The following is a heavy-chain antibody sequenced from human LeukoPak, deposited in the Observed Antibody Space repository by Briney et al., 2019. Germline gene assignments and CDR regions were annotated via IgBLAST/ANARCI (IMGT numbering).Heavy chain of an antibody. J-gene: IGHJ4*02. CDR2: IYTSGST. Sequence: SETLSLTCTVSGGSISSGSYYWSWIRQPAGKGLEWIGRIYTSGSTNYNPSLKSRVTISVDTSKNQFSLKLSSVTAADTAVYYCARAVSDFWSGYIDYWGQGTLVTVSS. D-gene: IGHD3-3*01. V-gene: IGHV4-61*02. CDR3: ARAVSDFWSGYIDY. CDR1: GGSISSGSYY.